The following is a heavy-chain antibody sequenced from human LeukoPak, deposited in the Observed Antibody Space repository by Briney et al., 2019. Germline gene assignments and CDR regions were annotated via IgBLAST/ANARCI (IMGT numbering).Heavy chain of an antibody. J-gene: IGHJ4*02. Sequence: GGFLRLSCAASGFVFNSHPMHWVRQAPGKGLVCVSAISGTGHNTYYANSVKGRFTISRDNSRNTLYLQMGSLRAEDTALYYCAREEPAGSIDYWGQGTLVTVSS. V-gene: IGHV3-64*01. CDR1: GFVFNSHP. CDR3: AREEPAGSIDY. D-gene: IGHD1-14*01. CDR2: ISGTGHNT.